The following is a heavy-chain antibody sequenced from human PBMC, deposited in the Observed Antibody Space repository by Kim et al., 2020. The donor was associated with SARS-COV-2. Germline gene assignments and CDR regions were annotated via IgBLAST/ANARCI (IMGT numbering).Heavy chain of an antibody. V-gene: IGHV4-59*08. CDR3: ARLHYYDSSGYHGWFDP. Sequence: LKSRVTISVDTSKNQFSLKLSSVTAADTAVYYCARLHYYDSSGYHGWFDPWGQGTLVTVSS. J-gene: IGHJ5*02. D-gene: IGHD3-22*01.